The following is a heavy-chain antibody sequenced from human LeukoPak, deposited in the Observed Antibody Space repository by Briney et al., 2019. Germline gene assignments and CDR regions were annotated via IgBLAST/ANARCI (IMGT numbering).Heavy chain of an antibody. D-gene: IGHD3-3*01. CDR2: VYYTGST. Sequence: SETLSLTCTVSGASISSYYWTWIRQSPGKRLEWIGDVYYTGSTNYSPSLKSRVTMSVDMFNIQFSLKLRSVTAADTAVYYCASASYSDFGSDEYGPLQFDFWGQGTLVTVSS. J-gene: IGHJ4*02. CDR3: ASASYSDFGSDEYGPLQFDF. CDR1: GASISSYY. V-gene: IGHV4-59*01.